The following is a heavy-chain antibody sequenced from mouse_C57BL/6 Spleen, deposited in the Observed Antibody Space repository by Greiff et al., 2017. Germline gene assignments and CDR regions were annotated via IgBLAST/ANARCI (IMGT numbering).Heavy chain of an antibody. CDR1: GYTFTDYN. CDR3: ARGSYFDY. CDR2: INPNNGGT. D-gene: IGHD1-1*01. J-gene: IGHJ2*01. Sequence: VQLQQSGPELVKPGASVKIPCKASGYTFTDYNMDWVQQSHGKSLEWIGDINPNNGGTIYNQKFKGKATFTVDKSSSPAYMELRSLTSEDTAVYYCARGSYFDYWGQGTTLTVSS. V-gene: IGHV1-18*01.